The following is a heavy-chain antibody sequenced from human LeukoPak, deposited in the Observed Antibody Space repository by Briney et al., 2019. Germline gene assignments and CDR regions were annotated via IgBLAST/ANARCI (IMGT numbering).Heavy chain of an antibody. D-gene: IGHD3-3*01. CDR2: ISAYNGNT. CDR3: ARGGTIFGVVTNNWFDP. Sequence: ASVKVPCKASGYTFTSYGISWVRQAPGQGLEWMGWISAYNGNTNYAQKLQGRVTMTTDTSTSTAYMELRSLRSDDTAVYYCARGGTIFGVVTNNWFDPWGQGTLVTVSS. V-gene: IGHV1-18*01. CDR1: GYTFTSYG. J-gene: IGHJ5*02.